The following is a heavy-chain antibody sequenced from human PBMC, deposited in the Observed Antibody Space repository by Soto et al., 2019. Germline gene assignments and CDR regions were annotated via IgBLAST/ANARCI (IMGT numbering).Heavy chain of an antibody. V-gene: IGHV1-8*01. CDR1: GYTFTSYD. D-gene: IGHD3-3*01. CDR2: MNPNSGNT. CDR3: ARGSVTIFGVPDGSINY. Sequence: ASVKSCKASGYTFTSYDINWVRQATGQGLEWMGWMNPNSGNTGYAQKFQGRVTMTRNTSISTAYMELSSLRSEDTAVYYCARGSVTIFGVPDGSINYWGQGTLVTVSS. J-gene: IGHJ4*02.